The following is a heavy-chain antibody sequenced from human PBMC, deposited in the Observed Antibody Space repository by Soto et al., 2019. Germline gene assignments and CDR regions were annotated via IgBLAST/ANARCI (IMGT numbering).Heavy chain of an antibody. CDR3: EHRQIVVVVAPHHDAFDI. Sequence: QITLKESGPTLVKPTQTLTLTCTFSGFSLSTSGVGVGWIRQPPGKPLEWLALIYWDDDKRYSPSLKSRLTLTKDTSKNQVVLTMNNMDPVDTATYYCEHRQIVVVVAPHHDAFDIWCQGTMVTVSS. D-gene: IGHD2-15*01. CDR2: IYWDDDK. J-gene: IGHJ3*02. V-gene: IGHV2-5*02. CDR1: GFSLSTSGVG.